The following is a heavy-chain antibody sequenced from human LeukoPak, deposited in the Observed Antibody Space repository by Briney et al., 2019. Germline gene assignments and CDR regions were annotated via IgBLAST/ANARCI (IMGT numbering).Heavy chain of an antibody. D-gene: IGHD3-10*01. Sequence: ASVKVSCKASRYTFTSYAMNWVRQAPGQGLEWMGWINTNTGNPTYAQGFTGRFVFSLDTSVSTAYLQISSLKAEDTAVYYCARSMSLLWFGEGYYYYYMDVWGKGTTVTVSS. J-gene: IGHJ6*03. CDR3: ARSMSLLWFGEGYYYYYMDV. CDR1: RYTFTSYA. V-gene: IGHV7-4-1*02. CDR2: INTNTGNP.